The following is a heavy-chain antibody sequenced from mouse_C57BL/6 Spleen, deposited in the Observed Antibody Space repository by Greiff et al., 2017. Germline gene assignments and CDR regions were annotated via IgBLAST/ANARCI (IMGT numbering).Heavy chain of an antibody. D-gene: IGHD1-1*01. Sequence: QVQLQQSGAELVRPGASVTLSCKASGYTFTDYEMHWVKQTPVHGLEWIGAIDPETGGTAYNQKFKGKAILTADKSSSTAYMELRSLTSEDSAVYYCTRESYGSSPYYFDYWGQGTTLTVSS. V-gene: IGHV1-15*01. CDR1: GYTFTDYE. CDR3: TRESYGSSPYYFDY. CDR2: IDPETGGT. J-gene: IGHJ2*01.